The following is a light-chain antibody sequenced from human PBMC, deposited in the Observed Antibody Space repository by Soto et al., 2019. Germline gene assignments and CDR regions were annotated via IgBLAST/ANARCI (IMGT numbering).Light chain of an antibody. Sequence: EIVMTQSPATLSVSPGERATLSCRASQSVSSNLAWYQQKPGQAPRLLIYGASTRATGIPARFSGSGSGTEFTLTISRLEPEDFAVYFCYQYDSSPWTFGQGTKVEIK. CDR2: GAS. J-gene: IGKJ1*01. CDR1: QSVSSN. CDR3: YQYDSSPWT. V-gene: IGKV3-15*01.